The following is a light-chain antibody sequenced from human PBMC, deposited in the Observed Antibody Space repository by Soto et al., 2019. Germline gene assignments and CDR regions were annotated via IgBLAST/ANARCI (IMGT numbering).Light chain of an antibody. CDR3: LQYHNLWA. Sequence: IVMTQSPATLSVSPGERATPSCRASQNIYSNVAWYQQRPGQAPRLLIYRASTSAPGIPARFSGSGSGTEFTLTISSLQSEDFTVYSCLQYHNLWAFGQGTKVEIK. CDR1: QNIYSN. CDR2: RAS. J-gene: IGKJ1*01. V-gene: IGKV3-15*01.